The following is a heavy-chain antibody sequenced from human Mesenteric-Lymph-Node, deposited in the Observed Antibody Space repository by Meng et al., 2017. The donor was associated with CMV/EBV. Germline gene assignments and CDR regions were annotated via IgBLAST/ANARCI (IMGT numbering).Heavy chain of an antibody. J-gene: IGHJ6*02. CDR3: AKRNTVVAGPTQGMDV. V-gene: IGHV3-30-3*02. CDR2: ISYDGSDK. D-gene: IGHD2-2*01. Sequence: GESLKISCAASGFTFTSYAMHWVRQAPGKGLEWVAVISYDGSDKYYADSVKGRFTISRDESKNTLYLQMNSLRAEDTAVYYCAKRNTVVAGPTQGMDVWGQGTTVTVSS. CDR1: GFTFTSYA.